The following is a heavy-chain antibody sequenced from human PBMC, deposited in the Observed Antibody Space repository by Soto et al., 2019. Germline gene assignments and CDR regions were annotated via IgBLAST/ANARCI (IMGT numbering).Heavy chain of an antibody. CDR2: IYYSGST. V-gene: IGHV4-31*03. CDR1: GGSISSGGYY. J-gene: IGHJ3*02. D-gene: IGHD6-13*01. Sequence: QVQLQESGPGLVKPSQTLSLTCTVSGGSISSGGYYWRWIRQHPGKGLEWIGYIYYSGSTYYNPSLKSRVTISVDTSKNQFSLKLSSVTAADTAVYYCARGDSSSWSDAFDIWGQGTMVTVSS. CDR3: ARGDSSSWSDAFDI.